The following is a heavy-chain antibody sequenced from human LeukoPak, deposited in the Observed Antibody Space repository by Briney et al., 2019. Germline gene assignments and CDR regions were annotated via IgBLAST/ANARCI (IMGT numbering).Heavy chain of an antibody. CDR3: ATSPNYYDSSGKDY. D-gene: IGHD3-22*01. CDR2: FDPEDGET. J-gene: IGHJ4*02. V-gene: IGHV1-24*01. CDR1: GGTFSSYA. Sequence: GASVKVSCKASGGTFSSYAISWVRQAPGKGLEWMGGFDPEDGETIYAQKFQGRVTMTEDTSTDTAYMELSSLRSEDTAVYYCATSPNYYDSSGKDYWGQGTLVTVSS.